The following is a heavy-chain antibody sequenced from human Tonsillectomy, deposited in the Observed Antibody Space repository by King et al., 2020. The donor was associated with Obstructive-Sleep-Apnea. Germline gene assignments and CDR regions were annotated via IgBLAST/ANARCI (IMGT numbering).Heavy chain of an antibody. CDR1: GFTFSSYS. V-gene: IGHV3-21*01. CDR2: ISSSSTYI. Sequence: VQLVESGGGLVKPGGSLRLSCAASGFTFSSYSMNWVRQASGEGLEWVSFISSSSTYINFADSVKGRFTIFRDNAKNSLYLQMNSLRAEDTAVYYCARVYIAAAGHTLDYWGQGTLVTVSS. D-gene: IGHD6-13*01. J-gene: IGHJ4*02. CDR3: ARVYIAAAGHTLDY.